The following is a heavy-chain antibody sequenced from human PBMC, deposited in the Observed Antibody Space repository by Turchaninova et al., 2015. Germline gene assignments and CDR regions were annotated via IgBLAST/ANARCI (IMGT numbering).Heavy chain of an antibody. V-gene: IGHV3-30*18. CDR3: AKMVVVTXGAFXX. CDR1: GFSFSHYG. J-gene: IGHJ3*01. CDR2: ILDDGTKK. D-gene: IGHD4-23*01. Sequence: QVQLAESGGGVVQPGRSLRLSCAASGFSFSHYGIHWVRQAPGKGLGWVAVILDDGTKKYYEDYVMGRFTXXRDNXKNTVXXQMXXXRTEDTAXXXCAKMVVVTXGAFXXWGRGTMVTXSS.